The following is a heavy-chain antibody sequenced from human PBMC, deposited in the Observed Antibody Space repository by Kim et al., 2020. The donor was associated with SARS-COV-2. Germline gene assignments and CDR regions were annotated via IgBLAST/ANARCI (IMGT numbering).Heavy chain of an antibody. CDR2: MNPNSGNT. J-gene: IGHJ5*02. Sequence: ASVKVSCKASGYTFTSYDINWVRQATGQGLEWIVWMNPNSGNTGYAQNFQCRVTMTRNTSISTAYMGLSSLRSADTAVYYFSRGKIITIFGVVITPWWFDPWGQGTLVTVSS. CDR3: SRGKIITIFGVVITPWWFDP. V-gene: IGHV1-8*01. CDR1: GYTFTSYD. D-gene: IGHD3-3*01.